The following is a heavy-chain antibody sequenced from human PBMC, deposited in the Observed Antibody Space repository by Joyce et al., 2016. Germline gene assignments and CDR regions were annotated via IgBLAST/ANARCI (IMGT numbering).Heavy chain of an antibody. D-gene: IGHD2-2*01. J-gene: IGHJ6*03. CDR3: ARDIYNCRSSSCYDDDYYYMDV. CDR2: VIPIFDKT. Sequence: QVQLVQSGAEVKKPGSSVKVSCTASVGTFSNNAITWVRQAPGQGLEWMGRVIPIFDKTTYAQKFQGRVTITADKSTSTAYMELSSLRSEDTAVYFCARDIYNCRSSSCYDDDYYYMDVWGKGTAVTVSS. CDR1: VGTFSNNA. V-gene: IGHV1-69*04.